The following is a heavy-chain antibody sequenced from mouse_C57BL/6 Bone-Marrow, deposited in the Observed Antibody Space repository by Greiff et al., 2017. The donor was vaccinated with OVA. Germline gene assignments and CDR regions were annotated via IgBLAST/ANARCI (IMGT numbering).Heavy chain of an antibody. J-gene: IGHJ2*01. V-gene: IGHV1-82*01. CDR1: GYAFSSSW. CDR2: IYPGDGDT. CDR3: ARSRNFDY. Sequence: VQLQQSGPELVKPGASVKISCKASGYAFSSSWMNWVKQRPGKGLEWIGRIYPGDGDTTYNGKFKGKATLTADKSSSTAYMQLSSLTSEDSAVFFCARSRNFDYWGQGTTLTVSS.